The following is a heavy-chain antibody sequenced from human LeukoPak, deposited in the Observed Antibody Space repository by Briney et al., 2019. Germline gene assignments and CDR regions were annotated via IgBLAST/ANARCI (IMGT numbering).Heavy chain of an antibody. CDR1: GFTFSDYY. CDR2: ISSSSSYT. D-gene: IGHD3-10*01. V-gene: IGHV3-11*05. J-gene: IGHJ5*02. CDR3: AREGGYGSGRGWFDP. Sequence: GGSLGLSCAASGFTFSDYYMTWIRQAPGKGLEWVSYISSSSSYTEYADSVKGRFTISRDNAKNSVHLQMNSLRADDTAVYYCAREGGYGSGRGWFDPWGQGTLVTVSS.